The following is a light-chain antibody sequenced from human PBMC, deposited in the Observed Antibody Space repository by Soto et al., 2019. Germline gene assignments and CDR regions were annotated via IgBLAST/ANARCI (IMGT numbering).Light chain of an antibody. J-gene: IGLJ1*01. CDR2: DVS. Sequence: QSALTQPASVSGSPGQSITISCTGTSSDVGGYNYVSWYQQHPGKAPKLMIYDVSNRPAGVSNRFSGSKSGNTASLTISGLQAEDEADYCCSSYTSSSTPVYVFGTGTKLTVL. CDR1: SSDVGGYNY. CDR3: SSYTSSSTPVYV. V-gene: IGLV2-14*01.